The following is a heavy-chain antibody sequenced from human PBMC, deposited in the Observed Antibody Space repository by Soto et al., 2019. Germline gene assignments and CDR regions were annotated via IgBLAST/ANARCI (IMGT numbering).Heavy chain of an antibody. J-gene: IGHJ6*02. V-gene: IGHV1-69*12. D-gene: IGHD1-26*01. Sequence: QVQLVQSGAEVKKPGSSVKVSCKASGGTFSSYAISWVRQAPGQGLEWMGGIIPIFRTPDYAQKFQGRVTMTADETARTAYMELSSLRSEDTAVYYCAGDKDRQRVGGNYYYIADVGGQGTTVPVSS. CDR2: IIPIFRTP. CDR1: GGTFSSYA. CDR3: AGDKDRQRVGGNYYYIADV.